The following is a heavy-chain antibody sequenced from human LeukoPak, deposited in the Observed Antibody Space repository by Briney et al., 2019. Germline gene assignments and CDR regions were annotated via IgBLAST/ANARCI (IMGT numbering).Heavy chain of an antibody. J-gene: IGHJ4*02. CDR3: ARDWGYCSSTSCTLDY. D-gene: IGHD2-2*01. Sequence: GGSLRLSCAASGFTFSDYYMSWIRQAPGKGLEWVSYISSSGSTIYYADSVKGRFTISRDNAKNSLYLQMNSLRAEDTAVYYCARDWGYCSSTSCTLDYWGQGTLVTVSS. V-gene: IGHV3-11*01. CDR2: ISSSGSTI. CDR1: GFTFSDYY.